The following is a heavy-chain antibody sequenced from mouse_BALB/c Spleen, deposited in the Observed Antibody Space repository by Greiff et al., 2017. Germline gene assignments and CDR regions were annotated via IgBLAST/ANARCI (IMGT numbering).Heavy chain of an antibody. CDR1: GFTFSSFG. J-gene: IGHJ1*01. CDR3: ARGDVDWYFDV. CDR2: ISSGSSTI. Sequence: EVQLVESGGGLVQPGGSRKLSCAASGFTFSSFGMHWVRQAPEKGLEWVAYISSGSSTIYYADTVKGRFTISRDNPKNTLFLQMTSLRSEDTAMYYCARGDVDWYFDVWGAGTTVTVSS. D-gene: IGHD3-3*01. V-gene: IGHV5-17*02.